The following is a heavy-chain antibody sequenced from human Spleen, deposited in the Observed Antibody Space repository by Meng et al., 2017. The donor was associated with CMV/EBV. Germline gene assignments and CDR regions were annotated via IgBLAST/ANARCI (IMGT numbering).Heavy chain of an antibody. Sequence: GGSLRLSCVASGFTFSSYGMHWVRQPPGKGLEWVAFIRYDGSKKDYVDSVEGRFTISRDNSKNTLYLQMNSLRAEDTALYYCVRGFRQIYTSPWDNWFDPWGQGTLVTVSS. V-gene: IGHV3-30*02. J-gene: IGHJ5*02. CDR2: IRYDGSKK. CDR3: VRGFRQIYTSPWDNWFDP. CDR1: GFTFSSYG. D-gene: IGHD2-2*01.